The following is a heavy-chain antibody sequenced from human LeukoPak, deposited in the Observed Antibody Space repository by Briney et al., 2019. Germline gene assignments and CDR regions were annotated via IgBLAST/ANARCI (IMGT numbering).Heavy chain of an antibody. CDR2: IYTSGST. CDR3: ASSFWSGYYTGTNWFDP. D-gene: IGHD3-3*01. CDR1: GGSISSGSYH. J-gene: IGHJ5*02. Sequence: SETLSLTCTVSGGSISSGSYHWSWIRQPAGKGLEWIGRIYTSGSTNYNPSLKSRVTISVDTSKNQFSLKLSSVTAADTAVYYCASSFWSGYYTGTNWFDPWGQGTLVTVSS. V-gene: IGHV4-61*02.